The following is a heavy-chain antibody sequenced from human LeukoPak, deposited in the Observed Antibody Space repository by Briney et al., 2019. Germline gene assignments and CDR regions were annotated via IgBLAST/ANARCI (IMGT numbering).Heavy chain of an antibody. CDR1: GGSFSGYY. CDR3: ARGRLRGYSSGWYYDY. V-gene: IGHV4-34*01. D-gene: IGHD6-19*01. CDR2: INHSGST. Sequence: SETLSLTYAIYGGSFSGYYWSWIRQPPGKGLEWIGEINHSGSTNYNPSLKSRVTISVDTSKNQFSLKLSSVTAADTAVYYCARGRLRGYSSGWYYDYWGQGTLVTVSS. J-gene: IGHJ4*02.